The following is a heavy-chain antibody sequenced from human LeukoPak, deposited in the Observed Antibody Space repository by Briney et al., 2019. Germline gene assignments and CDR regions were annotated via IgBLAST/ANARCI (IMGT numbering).Heavy chain of an antibody. CDR3: ARDLGAAMVRGVTCFDP. J-gene: IGHJ5*02. Sequence: GGSVTVSCMASGDTFTGYNMHWVRQAPGQGREGMGWINPNSGGTNYAQTFQGRVTITRDTSISTAYMELSRLRSYDPAVYYCARDLGAAMVRGVTCFDPWGQGTLVTVSS. CDR1: GDTFTGYN. V-gene: IGHV1-2*02. D-gene: IGHD3-10*01. CDR2: INPNSGGT.